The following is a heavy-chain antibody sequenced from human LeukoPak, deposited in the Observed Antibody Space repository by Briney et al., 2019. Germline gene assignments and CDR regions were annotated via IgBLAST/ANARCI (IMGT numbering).Heavy chain of an antibody. CDR1: GGSISSYY. D-gene: IGHD2-15*01. V-gene: IGHV4-4*07. CDR2: IYTSGST. CDR3: ARGVVTATPREEGVYYGNGV. J-gene: IGHJ6*02. Sequence: SETLSLTCTVSGGSISSYYWSWIRQPAGKGLEWIGRIYTSGSTNYNPSLKSRVTMSVDTSKYQFSLKLNSVTAADTAVYYCARGVVTATPREEGVYYGNGVWGPGTTVTVSS.